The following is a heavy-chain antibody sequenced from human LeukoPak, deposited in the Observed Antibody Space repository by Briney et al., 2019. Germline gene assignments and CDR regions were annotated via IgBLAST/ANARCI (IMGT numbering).Heavy chain of an antibody. CDR3: GRGAVARDYDKSYFDY. V-gene: IGHV3-7*01. Sequence: PGGSLRLSCAASGFTFSSYWMSWVRQAPGKGLEWVSNIKQDGSEKYYVESVKGRFTISRDNAKNSLYLKMNSLRAEDTAVYYCGRGAVARDYDKSYFDYWGQGTLVTVSS. CDR1: GFTFSSYW. J-gene: IGHJ4*02. CDR2: IKQDGSEK. D-gene: IGHD3-22*01.